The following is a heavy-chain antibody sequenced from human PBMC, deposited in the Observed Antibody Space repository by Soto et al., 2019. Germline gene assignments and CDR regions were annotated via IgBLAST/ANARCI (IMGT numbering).Heavy chain of an antibody. D-gene: IGHD5-18*01. J-gene: IGHJ6*02. V-gene: IGHV1-3*01. CDR1: GYTFTSYA. CDR3: ARVSYGYQYYGMDV. Sequence: ASVKVSCKASGYTFTSYAMHWVRQAPGQRLEWMGWINAGNGNTKYSQKFQGRVTITRGTSASTAYMELSSLRSEDTAVYYCARVSYGYQYYGMDVWGQGTTVTVSS. CDR2: INAGNGNT.